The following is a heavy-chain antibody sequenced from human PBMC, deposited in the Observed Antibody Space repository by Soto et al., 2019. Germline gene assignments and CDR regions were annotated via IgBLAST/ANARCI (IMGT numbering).Heavy chain of an antibody. CDR1: GFTFSSYS. Sequence: GGSLRLSCAASGFTFSSYSMNWVRQAPGKGLEWVSYISSSSSTIYYADSVKGRFTISRDNAKNSLYLQMNSLRAEDTAVYYCARGAIFGVVRAFDIWGQGTMVTVSS. CDR3: ARGAIFGVVRAFDI. V-gene: IGHV3-48*01. D-gene: IGHD3-3*01. CDR2: ISSSSSTI. J-gene: IGHJ3*02.